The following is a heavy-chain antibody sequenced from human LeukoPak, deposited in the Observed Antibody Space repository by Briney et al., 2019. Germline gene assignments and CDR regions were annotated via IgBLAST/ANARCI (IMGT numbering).Heavy chain of an antibody. D-gene: IGHD2-2*01. CDR3: ARVHCSSTSCTFDY. CDR2: IYYSGST. CDR1: GGSISSYY. V-gene: IGHV4-59*12. J-gene: IGHJ4*02. Sequence: SETLSLTCTVSGGSISSYYWSWIRQPPGKGLEWIGYIYYSGSTYYNPSLKSRVTISVDRSKNQFSLKLSSVTAADTAVYYCARVHCSSTSCTFDYWGQGTLVTVSS.